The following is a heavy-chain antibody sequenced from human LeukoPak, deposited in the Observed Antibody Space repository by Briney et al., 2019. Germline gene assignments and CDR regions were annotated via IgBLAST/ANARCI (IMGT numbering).Heavy chain of an antibody. CDR3: ARRNDFDI. CDR2: ISYSGST. CDR1: GGSISSYY. J-gene: IGHJ3*02. Sequence: PSETLSLTCTVSGGSISSYYWSWIGHPPGKGLEWIGYISYSGSTNYNPSLKSRVTISVDTSKNQFSLKLRSVTAADTAVYYCARRNDFDIWGQGTMVTVSS. V-gene: IGHV4-59*08.